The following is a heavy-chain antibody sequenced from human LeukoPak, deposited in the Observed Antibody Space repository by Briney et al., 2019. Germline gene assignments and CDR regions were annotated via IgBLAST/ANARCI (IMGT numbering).Heavy chain of an antibody. V-gene: IGHV1-69*06. D-gene: IGHD6-13*01. CDR1: GGTFSSYA. CDR3: ASRVGSSWYSTPKYYYMDV. J-gene: IGHJ6*03. CDR2: IIPIFGTA. Sequence: GSSVKVSCKASGGTFSSYAISWVRQAPGQGLEWMGGIIPIFGTANYAQKFQGRVTITADKSTSTAYMELSSLRSEDTAVYYCASRVGSSWYSTPKYYYMDVWGKGTTVTVSS.